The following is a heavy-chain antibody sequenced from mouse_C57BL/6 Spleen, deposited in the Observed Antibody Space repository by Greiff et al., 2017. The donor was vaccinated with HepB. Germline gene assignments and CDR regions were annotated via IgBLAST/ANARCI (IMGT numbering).Heavy chain of an antibody. CDR1: GYSFTGYY. Sequence: EVQGVESGPELVKPGASVKISCKASGYSFTGYYMNWVKQSPEKSLEWIGEINPSTGGTTYNQKFKAKVTLTVDKSSSTAYMQLKSLTSEDSAVYYCARSPHYYGSPMDYWGQGTSVTVSS. J-gene: IGHJ4*01. V-gene: IGHV1-42*01. CDR2: INPSTGGT. CDR3: ARSPHYYGSPMDY. D-gene: IGHD1-1*01.